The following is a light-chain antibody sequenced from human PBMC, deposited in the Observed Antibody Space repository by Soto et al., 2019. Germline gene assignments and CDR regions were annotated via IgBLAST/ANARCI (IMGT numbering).Light chain of an antibody. CDR1: QSISSW. CDR3: QHYNSYSEA. Sequence: DIQMTQSPPTLSASAGYRFTITCRASQSISSWLAWYQQKPGKAPKLLIYKASTLKSGVPSRFSGSGSGTEFTLTISSLQPDDFATYYCQHYNSYSEAFGQGTKVDI. V-gene: IGKV1-5*03. CDR2: KAS. J-gene: IGKJ1*01.